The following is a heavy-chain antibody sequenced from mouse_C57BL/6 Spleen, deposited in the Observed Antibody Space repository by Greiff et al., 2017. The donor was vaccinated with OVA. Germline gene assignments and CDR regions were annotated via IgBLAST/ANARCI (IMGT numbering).Heavy chain of an antibody. CDR3: TREGWDYAMDY. CDR2: ISSGGDYI. CDR1: GFTFSSYA. V-gene: IGHV5-9-1*02. D-gene: IGHD3-2*02. Sequence: EVQLQESGAGLVKPGGSLKLSCAASGFTFSSYAMYWVRQTPEKRLEWVAYISSGGDYIYYADTVKGRFTISRDNARNTLYLQMSSLKSEDTALYYCTREGWDYAMDYWGQVTSVTVSS. J-gene: IGHJ4*01.